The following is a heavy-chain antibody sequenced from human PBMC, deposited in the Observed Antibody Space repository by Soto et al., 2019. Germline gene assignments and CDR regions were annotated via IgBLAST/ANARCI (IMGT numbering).Heavy chain of an antibody. J-gene: IGHJ5*02. CDR1: GYTFTGYY. CDR2: INPNSGGT. CDR3: ARDSSYVAITFRFDP. Sequence: ASVRVSCMASGYTFTGYYMHWVQQAPGQGLEWMGWINPNSGGTNYAQKLQGRVTMTRDTSISTAYMELSRLRSDDTAVYSCARDSSYVAITFRFDPWGQGNLVTVSS. V-gene: IGHV1-2*02. D-gene: IGHD3-16*01.